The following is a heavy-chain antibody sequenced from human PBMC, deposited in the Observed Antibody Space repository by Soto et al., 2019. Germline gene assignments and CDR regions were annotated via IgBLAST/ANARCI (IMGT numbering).Heavy chain of an antibody. J-gene: IGHJ6*02. CDR2: ISYDGSNK. CDR1: GFTFSSYG. CDR3: AHGEGSYYDSSGYPYYYGMDV. D-gene: IGHD3-22*01. Sequence: QVQLVESGGGVVQPGRSLRLSCAASGFTFSSYGMHWVRQAPGKGLEWVAVISYDGSNKYYADSVKGRFTISRDNSKNTLYLQMNSLRAEDTAVYYCAHGEGSYYDSSGYPYYYGMDVWGQGTTVTVSS. V-gene: IGHV3-30*03.